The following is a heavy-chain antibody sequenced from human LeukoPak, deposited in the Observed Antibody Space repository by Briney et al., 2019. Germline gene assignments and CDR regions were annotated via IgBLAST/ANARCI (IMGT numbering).Heavy chain of an antibody. CDR3: ARAVVVASYFNY. Sequence: SETLSLTCTVSGGSISSYYWSWIRQPPGKGLEWIGYIYYSGSTNYNPSLKSRVTISVDTSKNQFSLKLSSVTAADTAVYYCARAVVVASYFNYWGQGTLVTVSS. CDR1: GGSISSYY. V-gene: IGHV4-59*12. J-gene: IGHJ4*02. D-gene: IGHD2-15*01. CDR2: IYYSGST.